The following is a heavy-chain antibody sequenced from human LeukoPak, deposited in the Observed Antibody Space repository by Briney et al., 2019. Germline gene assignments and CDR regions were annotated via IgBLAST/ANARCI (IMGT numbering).Heavy chain of an antibody. CDR2: INPNSGGT. J-gene: IGHJ4*02. Sequence: ASVKVSCKASGYTFTGNHMHWVRQAPGQGLEWMGWINPNSGGTNYAQKFQGRVIMTRDTSISTAYMELSRLGSDDTAVYYCARLDYGDRFGYWGQGTLVTVSS. CDR1: GYTFTGNH. D-gene: IGHD4-17*01. V-gene: IGHV1-2*02. CDR3: ARLDYGDRFGY.